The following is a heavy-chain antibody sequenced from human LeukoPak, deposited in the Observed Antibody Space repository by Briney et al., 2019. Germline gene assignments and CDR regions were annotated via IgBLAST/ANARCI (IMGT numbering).Heavy chain of an antibody. D-gene: IGHD6-13*01. Sequence: GASVKVSCKASGYTFTGYYMHWVRQAPGQGLEWMGRINPNSGDTNYAQKFQGRVTITRDTSASTAYMELSSLRSEDTAVYYCAREGSSSWYRRGYYYGMDVWGQGTTVTVSS. CDR3: AREGSSSWYRRGYYYGMDV. J-gene: IGHJ6*02. CDR1: GYTFTGYY. CDR2: INPNSGDT. V-gene: IGHV1-2*06.